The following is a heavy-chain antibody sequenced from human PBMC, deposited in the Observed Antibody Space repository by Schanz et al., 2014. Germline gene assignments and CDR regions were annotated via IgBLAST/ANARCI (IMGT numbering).Heavy chain of an antibody. CDR3: AKDVRPVANTVHFYYMDV. CDR2: TYSGGST. Sequence: VQLVESGGGLVQPGGSLRLSCAASGFTVSSNYMSWVRQAPGKGLEWVSITYSGGSTYYADSVKGRFTISRDNSKNTLYLQMNSLRAEDTAVYYCAKDVRPVANTVHFYYMDVWGQGTTVTVSS. V-gene: IGHV3-66*01. CDR1: GFTVSSNY. D-gene: IGHD6-19*01. J-gene: IGHJ6*02.